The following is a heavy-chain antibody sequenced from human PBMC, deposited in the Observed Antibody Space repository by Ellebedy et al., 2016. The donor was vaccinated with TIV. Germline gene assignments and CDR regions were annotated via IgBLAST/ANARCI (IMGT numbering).Heavy chain of an antibody. V-gene: IGHV3-9*01. CDR1: GFTFDDYA. J-gene: IGHJ4*02. Sequence: GGSLRLXXAASGFTFDDYAMHWVRQDPGKGLEWVSGISWNSGRIDYADSVKGRFTISRDNAKNSLYLQMNSLRAEDTALYYCAKDSTDKGELLAFDYWGQGTLVTVSS. CDR3: AKDSTDKGELLAFDY. CDR2: ISWNSGRI. D-gene: IGHD1-26*01.